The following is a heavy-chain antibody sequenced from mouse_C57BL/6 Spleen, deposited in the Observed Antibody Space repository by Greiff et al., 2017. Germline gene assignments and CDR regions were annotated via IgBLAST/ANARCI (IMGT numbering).Heavy chain of an antibody. CDR2: ISSGSSTI. V-gene: IGHV5-17*01. CDR3: ARSYYGSSYYFDY. CDR1: GFTFSDYG. Sequence: VQLQQSGGGLVKPGGSLKLSCAASGFTFSDYGMHWVRQAPEKGLEWVAYISSGSSTIYYADTVKGRFTISRDNAKNTLFLQMTSLRSEDTAMYYCARSYYGSSYYFDYWGQGTTLTVSS. D-gene: IGHD1-1*01. J-gene: IGHJ2*01.